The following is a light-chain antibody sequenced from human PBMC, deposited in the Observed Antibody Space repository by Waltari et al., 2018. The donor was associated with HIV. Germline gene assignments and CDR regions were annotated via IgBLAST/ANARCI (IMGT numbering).Light chain of an antibody. CDR1: HIGRKS. J-gene: IGLJ2*01. CDR3: QVWDSSTEHHR. Sequence: SFVLTQPPSLSVAPGQTARITCGGKHIGRKSVTWYQQKPGQAPVMVIYDDNDRPSGIPERFSGSNSENTATLTISRVEAGDEADYYCQVWDSSTEHHRFGGGTKLTVL. V-gene: IGLV3-21*02. CDR2: DDN.